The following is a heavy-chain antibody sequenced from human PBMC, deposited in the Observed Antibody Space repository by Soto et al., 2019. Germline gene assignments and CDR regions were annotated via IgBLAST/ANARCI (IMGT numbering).Heavy chain of an antibody. D-gene: IGHD3-10*01. CDR1: GGSISSYY. CDR2: VYYSGST. CDR3: ARDIGSYPYGECY. J-gene: IGHJ4*02. Sequence: SETLSLTFTVSGGSISSYYWSWIRQPPGKGLEWIGYVYYSGSTNYNPSLNSRATMSVETSKNQFSLKLSSVTAADTAVYYCARDIGSYPYGECYWAQGIQVTVSS. V-gene: IGHV4-59*01.